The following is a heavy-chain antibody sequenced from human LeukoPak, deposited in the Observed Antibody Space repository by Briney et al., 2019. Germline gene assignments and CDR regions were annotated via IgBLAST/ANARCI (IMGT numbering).Heavy chain of an antibody. J-gene: IGHJ4*02. Sequence: GGXXRLSCAASGFTFSDYYMSWIRQAPGKGLEWVSYISSSGSTRYYADSVKGRFTISRDNAKNSLHLQMNSLRAEDTAVYYCARFSSSSGGFDYWGQGTLVTVSS. D-gene: IGHD6-6*01. V-gene: IGHV3-11*04. CDR3: ARFSSSSGGFDY. CDR2: ISSSGSTR. CDR1: GFTFSDYY.